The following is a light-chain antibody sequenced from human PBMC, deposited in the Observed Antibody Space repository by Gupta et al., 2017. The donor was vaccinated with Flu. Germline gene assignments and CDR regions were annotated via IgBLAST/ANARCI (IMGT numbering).Light chain of an antibody. CDR1: ISNIVSTV. J-gene: IGLJ3*02. Sequence: IISCSGSISNIVSTVCSWYQQLPGTAPKLLSYNDNQRPSGIPDRFSGSKSGTSASLAIRGLQSEDEADYYCAAWDDSLNGLWVLGGVTKLTVL. V-gene: IGLV1-44*01. CDR3: AAWDDSLNGLWV. CDR2: NDN.